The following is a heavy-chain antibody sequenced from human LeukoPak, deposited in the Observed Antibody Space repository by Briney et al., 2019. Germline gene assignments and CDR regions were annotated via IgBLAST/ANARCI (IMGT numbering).Heavy chain of an antibody. CDR2: IYHSGST. V-gene: IGHV4-30-2*01. D-gene: IGHD2-2*01. J-gene: IGHJ4*02. Sequence: SETLPLTCTVSGGSISSGGYYWSWIRQPPGKGLEWIGYIYHSGSTYYNPSLKSRVTISVDRSKNQFSLKLSSVTAADTAVYYCARGPAAIGYFDYWGQGTLVTVSS. CDR1: GGSISSGGYY. CDR3: ARGPAAIGYFDY.